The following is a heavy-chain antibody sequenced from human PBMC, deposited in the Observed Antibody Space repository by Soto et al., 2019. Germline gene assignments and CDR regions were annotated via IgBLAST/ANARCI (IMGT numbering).Heavy chain of an antibody. Sequence: PGGSLRLSCAASGFTVSSYSMNWVRQAPGKGLEWVSSISSSSSYIYYADSVKGRFTISRDNAKNSLYLQMNSLRAEDTAVYYCASYYYGSGTLGYWGQGTLVTV. J-gene: IGHJ4*02. CDR3: ASYYYGSGTLGY. CDR1: GFTVSSYS. V-gene: IGHV3-21*01. CDR2: ISSSSSYI. D-gene: IGHD3-10*01.